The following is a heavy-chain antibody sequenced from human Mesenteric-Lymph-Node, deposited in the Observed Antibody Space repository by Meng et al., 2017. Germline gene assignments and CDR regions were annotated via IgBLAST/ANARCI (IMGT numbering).Heavy chain of an antibody. CDR3: ARWESSWEYYYDSSGYHY. D-gene: IGHD3-22*01. CDR2: MNPNSGNT. J-gene: IGHJ4*02. Sequence: ASVKVSCKASGYTFTSYDINWVRQATGQGLEWMGWMNPNSGNTGYAQKFQGRVTITRNTSISTAYMELSSLRSEDTAVYYCARWESSWEYYYDSSGYHYWGQGTLVTVSS. CDR1: GYTFTSYD. V-gene: IGHV1-8*03.